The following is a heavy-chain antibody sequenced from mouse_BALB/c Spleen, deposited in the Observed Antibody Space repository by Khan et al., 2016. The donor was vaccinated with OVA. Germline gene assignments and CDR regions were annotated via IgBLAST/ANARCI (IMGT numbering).Heavy chain of an antibody. CDR3: ASHLTGPFAY. Sequence: VQLKESGGDLVKPGGSLKLSCAASGFSFSSYSMSWVRQTPDKRLEWVATISSGGDYTYYPDIVKGRFTISRDNAKNTLYLQMSSLKSEDTAMYYCASHLTGPFAYWGQGTLVTVSA. CDR1: GFSFSSYS. V-gene: IGHV5-6*01. J-gene: IGHJ3*01. D-gene: IGHD4-1*01. CDR2: ISSGGDYT.